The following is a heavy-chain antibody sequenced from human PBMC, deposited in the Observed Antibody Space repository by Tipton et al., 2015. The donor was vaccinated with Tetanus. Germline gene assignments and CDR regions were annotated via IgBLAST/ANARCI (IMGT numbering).Heavy chain of an antibody. CDR3: ARDRITGPTGRYYAMDV. CDR1: GGILNNYA. J-gene: IGHJ6*01. Sequence: QLVQSGAEVKKPGSSVRVSCKASGGILNNYAISWVRQAPGQGLEWMGGIIIVFSSSNYAQKFQGRVTITADKSTSTVYLGLSNLRPEDTAVYYCARDRITGPTGRYYAMDVWGQGTTVTVSS. V-gene: IGHV1-69*06. CDR2: IIIVFSSS. D-gene: IGHD1-7*01.